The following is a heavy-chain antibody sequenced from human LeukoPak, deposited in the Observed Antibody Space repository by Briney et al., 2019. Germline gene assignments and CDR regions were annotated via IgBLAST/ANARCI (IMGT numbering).Heavy chain of an antibody. CDR1: GYTFTSYY. Sequence: GASVKVSCKASGYTFTSYYIHWVRQAPGQGLEWMGWISAYNGNTNYAQKLQGRVTMTTDTSTSTAYMELRSLRSDDTAVYYCARDRGLLWFGELPFDPWGQGTLVTVSS. CDR3: ARDRGLLWFGELPFDP. CDR2: ISAYNGNT. D-gene: IGHD3-10*01. J-gene: IGHJ5*02. V-gene: IGHV1-18*04.